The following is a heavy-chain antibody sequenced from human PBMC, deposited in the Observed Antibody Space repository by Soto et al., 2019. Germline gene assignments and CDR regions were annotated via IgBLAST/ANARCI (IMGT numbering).Heavy chain of an antibody. D-gene: IGHD3-22*01. CDR3: AKDPSPYYYDSSGYYDY. CDR2: ISGSGGST. V-gene: IGHV3-23*01. CDR1: GFTFSSYA. Sequence: GGSLRLSCAASGFTFSSYAMSWVRQAPGKGLEWVSAISGSGGSTYYADSVKGRFTISRDNSKNTLYLQMNSLRAEDTAVYYCAKDPSPYYYDSSGYYDYWGQGTLVTVSS. J-gene: IGHJ4*02.